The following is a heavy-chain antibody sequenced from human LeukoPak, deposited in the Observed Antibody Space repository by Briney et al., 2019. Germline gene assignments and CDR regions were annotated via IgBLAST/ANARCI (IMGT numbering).Heavy chain of an antibody. CDR1: GYTFISYD. CDR3: ARAIFGPKPPQHYYYYYMDV. D-gene: IGHD3-3*01. CDR2: MNPNSGNT. Sequence: ASVKVSCKASGYTFISYDINWVRQATGQGLEWMGWMNPNSGNTGYAQKFQGRVTITTDESTSTAYMELSSLRSEDTAVYYCARAIFGPKPPQHYYYYYMDVWGKGTTVTVSS. V-gene: IGHV1-8*03. J-gene: IGHJ6*03.